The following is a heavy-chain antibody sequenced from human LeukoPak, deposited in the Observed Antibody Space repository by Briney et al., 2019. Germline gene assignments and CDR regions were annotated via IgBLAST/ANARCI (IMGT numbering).Heavy chain of an antibody. J-gene: IGHJ4*02. V-gene: IGHV4-59*08. CDR1: GFTVSSNY. CDR3: ARHPLRGGFDF. Sequence: GSLRLSCAASGFTVSSNYMSWVRQAPGKGLEWIAYIFHTGDTRYNPFLKSRIIISLDTSKNKFSLKLNSVTAADTAVYYCARHPLRGGFDFWGQGALVTVSS. CDR2: IFHTGDT.